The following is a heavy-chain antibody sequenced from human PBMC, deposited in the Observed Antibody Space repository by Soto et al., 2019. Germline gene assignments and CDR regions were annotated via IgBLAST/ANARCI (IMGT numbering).Heavy chain of an antibody. CDR1: GYTFTNYY. J-gene: IGHJ4*02. CDR2: IRPSGGRT. CDR3: AREPNESHYFEY. V-gene: IGHV1-46*01. Sequence: QVHLVQSGAEVKKPGASVKVSCKASGYTFTNYYIHWVRQAPGQGLEWLGIIRPSGGRTEYAQRFQGRVTMTRDKSTSTGYMELTRPTSEETGVYYCAREPNESHYFEYWGQGTLVTVSS.